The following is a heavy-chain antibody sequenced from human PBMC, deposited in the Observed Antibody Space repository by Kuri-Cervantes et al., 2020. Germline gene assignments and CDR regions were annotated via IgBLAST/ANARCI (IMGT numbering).Heavy chain of an antibody. CDR1: GYTFTSYD. CDR3: AVSLRFLEWLDYYYYGMDV. D-gene: IGHD3-3*01. V-gene: IGHV1-8*01. Sequence: ASVKVSCKASGYTFTSYDINWVRQATGQGLEWMGWMNPNSGNTGYAQKFQGRVTMTRNTSISTAYMELSRLRSDDTAVYYCAVSLRFLEWLDYYYYGMDVWGQGTTVTVSS. CDR2: MNPNSGNT. J-gene: IGHJ6*02.